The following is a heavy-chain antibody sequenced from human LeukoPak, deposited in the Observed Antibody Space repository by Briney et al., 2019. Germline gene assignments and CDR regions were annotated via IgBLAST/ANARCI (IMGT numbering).Heavy chain of an antibody. Sequence: PGGSLRLSCAASGFTFSNAWMNWVRQAPGKGLEWVGRIKSKTEGGTTDYAAPVKGRFTISRDDSKSTLYLQMNSLKIEDTAVYYCTTDEDWNYARKDVWGQGATVIVSS. V-gene: IGHV3-15*07. CDR2: IKSKTEGGTT. CDR3: TTDEDWNYARKDV. CDR1: GFTFSNAW. J-gene: IGHJ6*02. D-gene: IGHD1-7*01.